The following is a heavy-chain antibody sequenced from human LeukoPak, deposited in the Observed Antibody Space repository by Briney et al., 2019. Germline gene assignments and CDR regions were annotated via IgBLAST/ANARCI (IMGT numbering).Heavy chain of an antibody. CDR3: ARERDYGDPFDY. CDR1: GGSISSYY. Sequence: PSETLSLTCTVSGGSISSYYWSWIRQPPGKGLEWIGYIYYSGSTNYNPSLKSRVTISVDTSKNQFSLKLSSVTAADTAVYYCARERDYGDPFDYWGQGTLVTVSS. D-gene: IGHD4-17*01. V-gene: IGHV4-59*01. CDR2: IYYSGST. J-gene: IGHJ4*02.